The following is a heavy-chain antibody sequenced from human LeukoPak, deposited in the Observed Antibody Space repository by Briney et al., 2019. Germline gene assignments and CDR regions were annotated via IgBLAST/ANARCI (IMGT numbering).Heavy chain of an antibody. D-gene: IGHD3-10*01. J-gene: IGHJ3*02. CDR3: ARDKEGSDTGVHLLWFGELWAFDI. CDR2: IYTSGST. Sequence: PSQTLSLTCTVSGGSISSGSYYWSWIRQPAGKGLEWIGRIYTSGSTNYNPSLKSRVTMSVDTSKNQFSLKLSSVTAADTAVYYCARDKEGSDTGVHLLWFGELWAFDIWGQGTMVTVSS. V-gene: IGHV4-61*02. CDR1: GGSISSGSYY.